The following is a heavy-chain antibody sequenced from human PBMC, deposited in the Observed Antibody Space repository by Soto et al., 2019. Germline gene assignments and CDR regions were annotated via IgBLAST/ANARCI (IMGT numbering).Heavy chain of an antibody. Sequence: SVKVSCKASGFTFITSTVQWVRQARGQRLEGIGRIVVASGYTNFAQKFQERVSITRDMSTSTAYMELSSLRSEDTAVYYCAAEARYGYNYADDWGHGTLVTVSS. CDR2: IVVASGYT. D-gene: IGHD5-12*01. J-gene: IGHJ4*01. CDR3: AAEARYGYNYADD. V-gene: IGHV1-58*01. CDR1: GFTFITST.